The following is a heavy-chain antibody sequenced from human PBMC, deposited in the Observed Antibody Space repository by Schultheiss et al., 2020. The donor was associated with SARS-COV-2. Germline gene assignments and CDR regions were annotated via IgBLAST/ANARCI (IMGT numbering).Heavy chain of an antibody. D-gene: IGHD1-26*01. J-gene: IGHJ4*02. CDR3: ARVQSGSYLLDY. Sequence: ASVKVSCKASGYTFTSYGISWVRQAPGQGLEWMGWISAYNGNTNYAQKFQGRVTITADKSTSTAYMELSSLRSEDTAVYYCARVQSGSYLLDYWGQGTLVTVSS. CDR2: ISAYNGNT. CDR1: GYTFTSYG. V-gene: IGHV1-18*01.